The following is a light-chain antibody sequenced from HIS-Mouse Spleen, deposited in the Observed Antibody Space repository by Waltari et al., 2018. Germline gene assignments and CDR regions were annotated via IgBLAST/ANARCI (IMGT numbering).Light chain of an antibody. CDR3: NSRDSSGNHVV. V-gene: IGLV3-19*01. Sequence: SSELTQDPAVSVALGQTFRITCQGDSLRSYYASWYQQKPGQAPVLGIYGKNNRPSGIPDRFSGSRSGNTASLTITGAQAEDEADYYCNSRDSSGNHVVFGGGTKLTVL. CDR2: GKN. J-gene: IGLJ2*01. CDR1: SLRSYY.